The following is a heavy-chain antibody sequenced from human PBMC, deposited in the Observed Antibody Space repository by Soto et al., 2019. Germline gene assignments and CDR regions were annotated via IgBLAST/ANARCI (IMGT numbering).Heavy chain of an antibody. Sequence: ASVKVSCKASGYTFTSYAMHWVRQAPGQRLEWMGWINAGNGNTKYSQKFQGRVTITRDTSASTAYMELSSLRSEDTAVYYCARDLAHYYGSGSYYQRDYYYYGMEVWGQGTTVTVSS. D-gene: IGHD3-10*01. CDR3: ARDLAHYYGSGSYYQRDYYYYGMEV. V-gene: IGHV1-3*01. J-gene: IGHJ6*02. CDR1: GYTFTSYA. CDR2: INAGNGNT.